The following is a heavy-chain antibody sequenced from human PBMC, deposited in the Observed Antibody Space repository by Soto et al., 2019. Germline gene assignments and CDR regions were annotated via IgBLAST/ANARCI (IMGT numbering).Heavy chain of an antibody. CDR3: ARRIAAAGTGES. J-gene: IGHJ5*02. V-gene: IGHV1-18*04. CDR1: GYTFTSYG. CDR2: ISAYNGDT. D-gene: IGHD6-13*01. Sequence: ASVKVSCKASGYTFTSYGISWVRQAPGQGLEWMGWISAYNGDTNYAQKLQGRVTMTTDTSTSTAYMELRSLRSDDTAVYYCARRIAAAGTGESWGQGTLVTVSS.